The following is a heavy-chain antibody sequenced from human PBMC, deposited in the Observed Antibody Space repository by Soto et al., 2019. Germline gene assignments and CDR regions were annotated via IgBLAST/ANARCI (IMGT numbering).Heavy chain of an antibody. D-gene: IGHD2-8*02. Sequence: GASPKVPCKDLKNTLTEWSKDWLRQAPGKGLEWMGRSAPEEAEPIYPQKLQGRVSVTEDPSTDTAYMELNSLRFEDTAVYFCAAYRKILVTIGSVDFRGQGTQVTVSS. CDR1: KNTLTEWS. CDR2: SAPEEAEP. V-gene: IGHV1-24*01. J-gene: IGHJ4*02. CDR3: AAYRKILVTIGSVDF.